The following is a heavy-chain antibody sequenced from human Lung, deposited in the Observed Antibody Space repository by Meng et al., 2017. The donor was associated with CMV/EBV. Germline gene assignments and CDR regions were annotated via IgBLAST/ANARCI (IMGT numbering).Heavy chain of an antibody. CDR1: GGSISSSSYY. D-gene: IGHD3-16*01. Sequence: SETLSLXCTVSGGSISSSSYYWGWIRQPPGKGLEWIGSIYYNGNTYYNPSLKSRITISIDTSKNEFSLKVNSVTAADTAVYYCAREGGASWFDYWGQGTXVXVSS. J-gene: IGHJ4*02. CDR3: AREGGASWFDY. V-gene: IGHV4-39*07. CDR2: IYYNGNT.